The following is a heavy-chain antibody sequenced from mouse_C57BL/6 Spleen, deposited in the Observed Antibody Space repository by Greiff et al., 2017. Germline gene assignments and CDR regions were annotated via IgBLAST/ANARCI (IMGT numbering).Heavy chain of an antibody. D-gene: IGHD2-5*01. J-gene: IGHJ1*03. CDR1: GFTFSDFY. CDR3: ARDAAYYSNYAWYFDV. Sequence: EVQRVASGGGLVQSGRSLRLSCATSGFTFSDFYMAWVRQAPGKGLEWIAASRNKANDYTTEYSASVKGRFIVSRDTSQSILYRQMNALRAEDTAIYYCARDAAYYSNYAWYFDVWGTGTTVTVSS. CDR2: SRNKANDYTT. V-gene: IGHV7-1*01.